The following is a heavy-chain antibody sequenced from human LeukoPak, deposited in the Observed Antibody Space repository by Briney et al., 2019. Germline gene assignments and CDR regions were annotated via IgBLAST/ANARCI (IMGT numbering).Heavy chain of an antibody. J-gene: IGHJ5*02. CDR3: ARGGASGRFGELLLPPNWFDP. CDR2: IYYSGST. Sequence: SETLSLTCTVSGGSINSYYWSWIRQPPGKGLEWIGSIYYSGSTYYNPSLKSRVTISVDTSKNQFSLKLSSVTAADTAVYYCARGGASGRFGELLLPPNWFDPWGQGTLVTVSS. CDR1: GGSINSYY. D-gene: IGHD3-10*01. V-gene: IGHV4-59*05.